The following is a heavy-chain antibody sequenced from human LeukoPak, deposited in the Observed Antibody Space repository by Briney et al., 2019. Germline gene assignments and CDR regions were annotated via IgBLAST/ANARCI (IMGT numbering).Heavy chain of an antibody. CDR1: GFTFTGSV. V-gene: IGHV3-23*01. J-gene: IGHJ4*02. CDR3: AKGEGGSSCYTGADY. Sequence: PGGSLRLSCAASGFTFTGSVMHWLRQAPGKGLEWVSVICGSGDSTYYADSVKGRFTISRDNSKNTLFLQMNSLRVDDTAVYCCAKGEGGSSCYTGADYWGQGTLVTVSS. CDR2: ICGSGDST. D-gene: IGHD2-2*02.